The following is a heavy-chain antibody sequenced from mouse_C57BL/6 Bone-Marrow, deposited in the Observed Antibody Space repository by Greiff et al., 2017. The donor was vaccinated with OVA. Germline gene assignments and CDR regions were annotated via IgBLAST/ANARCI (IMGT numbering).Heavy chain of an antibody. CDR1: GYTFTNSE. CDR2: IDPETGGT. Sequence: VQLQQSGAELVRPGASVTLSCKASGYTFTNSEMHWVKQRPVHGLEWIGGIDPETGGTTYNPKFKGKATLTADKSSSTAYMELRSLTSEDSAVYYCTRGYDSYYAMDYWGQGTSVTVSS. J-gene: IGHJ4*01. D-gene: IGHD2-3*01. CDR3: TRGYDSYYAMDY. V-gene: IGHV1-15*01.